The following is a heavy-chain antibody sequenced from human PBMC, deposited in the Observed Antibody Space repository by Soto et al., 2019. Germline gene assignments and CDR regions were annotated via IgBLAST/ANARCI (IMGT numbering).Heavy chain of an antibody. CDR3: ARALREMATIYNWFDP. CDR2: IIPIFGTA. CDR1: GGTFSSYA. J-gene: IGHJ5*02. D-gene: IGHD5-12*01. Sequence: SVKVSCKASGGTFSSYAISWVRQAPGQGLEWMGGIIPIFGTANYAQKFQGRVTITADESTSTAYMELSSLRSEDTAVYYCARALREMATIYNWFDPWGQGTLVTVSS. V-gene: IGHV1-69*13.